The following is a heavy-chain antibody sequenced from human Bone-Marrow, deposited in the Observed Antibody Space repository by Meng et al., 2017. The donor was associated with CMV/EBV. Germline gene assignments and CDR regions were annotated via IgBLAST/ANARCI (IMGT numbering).Heavy chain of an antibody. CDR1: GGTFSSYT. CDR3: ARDSAYYGMDV. J-gene: IGHJ6*02. CDR2: IIPILGIA. Sequence: SVKVSCKASGGTFSSYTISWVRQAPGQGLEWMGRIIPILGIANYAQKFQGRVTISADKSTNTSYMELSRLRSEDTAVYYCARDSAYYGMDVWGQGTTVTVSS. V-gene: IGHV1-69*04.